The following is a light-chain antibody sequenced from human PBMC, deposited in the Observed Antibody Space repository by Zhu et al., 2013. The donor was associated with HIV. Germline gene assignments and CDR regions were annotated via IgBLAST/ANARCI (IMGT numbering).Light chain of an antibody. CDR2: GAS. CDR3: QQFHNSHSIT. CDR1: QSLNSRS. J-gene: IGKJ5*01. Sequence: EIVLTQSPGTLSLSPGERATLSCRASQSLNSRSLAWYQQKPGQAPRLLFYGASIRATGVPDRFTGGGSGTDFTLTISRLEPEDFAVYYCQQFHNSHSITFGQGTRLEIK. V-gene: IGKV3-20*01.